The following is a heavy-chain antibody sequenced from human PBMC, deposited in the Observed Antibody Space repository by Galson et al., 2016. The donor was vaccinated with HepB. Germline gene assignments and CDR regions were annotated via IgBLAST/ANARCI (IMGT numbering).Heavy chain of an antibody. J-gene: IGHJ4*02. V-gene: IGHV3-30*18. D-gene: IGHD4/OR15-4a*01. CDR3: AKVMGRSYNDYVPPFDA. Sequence: SLRLSCAASGFTFSTYGMHWVRQAPGKGLEWVAVISYDGSNKYYADSEKGRFTISRDNSENTLYLHMNRLRVEDTAVYYCAKVMGRSYNDYVPPFDAWGQGALVTVSS. CDR1: GFTFSTYG. CDR2: ISYDGSNK.